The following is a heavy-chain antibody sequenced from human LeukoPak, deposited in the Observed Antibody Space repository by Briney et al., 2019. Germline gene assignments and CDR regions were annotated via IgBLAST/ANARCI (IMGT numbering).Heavy chain of an antibody. D-gene: IGHD3-9*01. V-gene: IGHV4-59*01. J-gene: IGHJ4*02. Sequence: SETLSLTCTVSTGSISSYYWSWIRQPPGKGLEWIGCIFDSGTTKYNPSLKSRVTISVDTSKNQLSLKLSSVTAADTALYYCARVSYDVLTGYHPLDYWGQGTLVTVSP. CDR1: TGSISSYY. CDR2: IFDSGTT. CDR3: ARVSYDVLTGYHPLDY.